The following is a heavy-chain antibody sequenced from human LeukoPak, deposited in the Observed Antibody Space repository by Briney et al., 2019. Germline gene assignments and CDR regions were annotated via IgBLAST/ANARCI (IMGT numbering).Heavy chain of an antibody. CDR1: GFTFSSYG. J-gene: IGHJ3*02. CDR3: AKDRYCSGGSCYYDAFDI. D-gene: IGHD2-15*01. CDR2: IWYDGGNK. V-gene: IGHV3-30*02. Sequence: GGSLRLSCAASGFTFSSYGMHWVCQAPGKGLEWVAVIWYDGGNKYYADSVKGRFTISRDNSKNTLYLQMNSLRAEDTAMYYCAKDRYCSGGSCYYDAFDIWGQGTMVTVSS.